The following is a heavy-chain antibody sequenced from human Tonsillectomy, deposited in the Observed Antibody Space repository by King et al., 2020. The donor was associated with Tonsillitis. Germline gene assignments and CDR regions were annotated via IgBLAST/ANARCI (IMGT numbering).Heavy chain of an antibody. CDR2: ISSSSSDI. CDR3: ARDFPERHPSDY. V-gene: IGHV3-21*01. D-gene: IGHD1-1*01. J-gene: IGHJ4*02. Sequence: RQAPGKGLEWVSSISSSSSDIYYADSVKGRFTIYRDNAKNSLYLQMNSLRVEDTAVYYCARDFPERHPSDYWCQGTLVTVSS.